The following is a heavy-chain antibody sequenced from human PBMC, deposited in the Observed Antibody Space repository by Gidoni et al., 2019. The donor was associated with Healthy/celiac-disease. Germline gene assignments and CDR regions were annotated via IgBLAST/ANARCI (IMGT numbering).Heavy chain of an antibody. CDR3: ARDRKHGNWGYAFDI. Sequence: QVQLVQSGAEVKKPGASVKVSCKAAGYTCTSYGISWVRQAPGQGLEWMGWISAYNGNTNYAQKLQGRVTMTTDTSTSTAYMELRSLRSDDTAVYYCARDRKHGNWGYAFDIWGQGTMVTVSS. D-gene: IGHD7-27*01. V-gene: IGHV1-18*01. CDR1: GYTCTSYG. CDR2: ISAYNGNT. J-gene: IGHJ3*02.